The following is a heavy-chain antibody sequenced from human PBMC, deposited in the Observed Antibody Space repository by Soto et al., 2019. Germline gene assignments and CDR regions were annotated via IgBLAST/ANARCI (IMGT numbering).Heavy chain of an antibody. CDR1: GFTFSSYG. J-gene: IGHJ4*02. CDR2: IWYDGSNK. D-gene: IGHD6-13*01. Sequence: GGSLRLSCAASGFTFSSYGMHWVRQAPGKGLEWVAVIWYDGSNKYYADSVKGRFTISRDNSKNTLYLQMNSLRAEDTAVYYWARDVRIAAAGMGDYWGQGTLVIVSS. V-gene: IGHV3-33*01. CDR3: ARDVRIAAAGMGDY.